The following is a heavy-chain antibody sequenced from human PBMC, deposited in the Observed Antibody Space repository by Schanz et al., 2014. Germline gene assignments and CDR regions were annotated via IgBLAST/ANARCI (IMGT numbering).Heavy chain of an antibody. Sequence: QVQLVESGGGVVRPGRSLRLSCAASGFTFNNYGMHWVRQAPGKGLEWVAVIWYDGTDRYYADSVKGRFTISRDNAENTLYLQMNSLRVEDTAIYYCTKPDIPAALTGPGVWFDPWGQGTLVTVSP. V-gene: IGHV3-33*03. CDR3: TKPDIPAALTGPGVWFDP. D-gene: IGHD6-13*01. J-gene: IGHJ5*02. CDR2: IWYDGTDR. CDR1: GFTFNNYG.